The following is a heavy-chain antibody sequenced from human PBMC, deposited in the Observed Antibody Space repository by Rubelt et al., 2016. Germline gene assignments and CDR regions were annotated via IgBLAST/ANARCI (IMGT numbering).Heavy chain of an antibody. V-gene: IGHV4-38-2*02. D-gene: IGHD6-19*01. J-gene: IGHJ4*02. CDR1: GYSISSGYY. CDR3: ARDHSSGWYLEGFFDY. Sequence: QVQLQESGPGLVKPSETLSLTCTVSGYSISSGYYWGWIRQPPGKGLEWIGSIYHSGSTYYNPSLKSRVTRSVDTSKNQFSLKLSCVTAADTAVYYCARDHSSGWYLEGFFDYWGQGTLVTVSS. CDR2: IYHSGST.